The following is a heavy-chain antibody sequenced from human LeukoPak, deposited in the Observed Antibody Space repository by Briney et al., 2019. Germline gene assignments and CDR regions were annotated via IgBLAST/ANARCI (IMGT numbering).Heavy chain of an antibody. CDR3: AKWESREVYYYYGMDV. V-gene: IGHV3-23*01. CDR2: ISGSGGST. CDR1: GFTFSTYA. D-gene: IGHD1-26*01. Sequence: PGGSLRLSCAASGFTFSTYAVNWVRQAPGKGLEWVSAISGSGGSTYYADSVKGRFTISRDNSKNTLYLQMNSLRAEDTAVYYCAKWESREVYYYYGMDVWGQGTTVTVSS. J-gene: IGHJ6*02.